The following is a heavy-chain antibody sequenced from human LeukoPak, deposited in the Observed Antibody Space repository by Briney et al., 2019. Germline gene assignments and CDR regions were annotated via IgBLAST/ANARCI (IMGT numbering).Heavy chain of an antibody. CDR1: GGSISSYY. V-gene: IGHV4-59*01. CDR3: AKRPSIIVGVSNWFDP. CDR2: IYYSGST. Sequence: SETLSLTCTLSGGSISSYYWSWIRQPPGKGLEWIGYIYYSGSTNYNPSLKSRVTISVDTSKNQFSLKLSSVTAADTAVYYCAKRPSIIVGVSNWFDPWGQGTLVTVSS. J-gene: IGHJ5*02. D-gene: IGHD1-26*01.